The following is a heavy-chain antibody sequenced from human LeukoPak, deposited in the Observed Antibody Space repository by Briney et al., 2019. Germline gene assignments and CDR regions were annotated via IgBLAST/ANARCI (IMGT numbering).Heavy chain of an antibody. V-gene: IGHV5-51*01. CDR1: GYRFTSYW. Sequence: GASLKISCMGSGYRFTSYWIGWVRQMPGKGLEWMGIIYPGDSDTRYSPSFQGQVTISADKSISTAYLQWSSLKASDTAMYYCASAHHYYDSSALDYWGQGTLVTVSS. J-gene: IGHJ4*02. D-gene: IGHD3-22*01. CDR3: ASAHHYYDSSALDY. CDR2: IYPGDSDT.